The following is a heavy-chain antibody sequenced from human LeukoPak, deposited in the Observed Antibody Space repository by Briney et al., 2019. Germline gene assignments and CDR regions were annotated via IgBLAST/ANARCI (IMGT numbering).Heavy chain of an antibody. CDR2: ISYDGSNK. V-gene: IGHV3-30*18. D-gene: IGHD4-17*01. CDR1: GFTFSSYG. Sequence: GGSLRLSCAASGFTFSSYGMHWVRQAPGKGLEWVAVISYDGSNKYYADSVKGRFTISRDNSKNTLYLQMNSLRAEDTAVYYCAKQGVWYGDYYYYYMDVWGKGTTVTVSS. J-gene: IGHJ6*03. CDR3: AKQGVWYGDYYYYYMDV.